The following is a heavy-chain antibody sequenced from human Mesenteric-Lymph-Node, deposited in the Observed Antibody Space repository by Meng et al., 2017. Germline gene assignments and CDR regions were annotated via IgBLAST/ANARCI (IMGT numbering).Heavy chain of an antibody. CDR1: GFTLRSNS. CDR3: ARLLGSGSYYADY. Sequence: ETLSLTCVASGFTLRSNSMHWVRQAPGKGLVWVSRISSDGSSTSYADSVKGRFTVSRDNAKNSLYLQMNSLRAEDTAVYYCARLLGSGSYYADYWGQGTLVTVSS. CDR2: ISSDGSST. D-gene: IGHD1-26*01. J-gene: IGHJ4*02. V-gene: IGHV3-74*03.